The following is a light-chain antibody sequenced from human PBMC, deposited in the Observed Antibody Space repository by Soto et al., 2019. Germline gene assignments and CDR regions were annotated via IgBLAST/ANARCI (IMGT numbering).Light chain of an antibody. Sequence: EIVMTQSPATLSVSPGERATLSCRASQSVSSNLAWYQQNPGQAPRLLIYGASTRATGIPARFSGSGSGTEFTLSISSLESEDFAVYYCQQYNTWHRTFGQGTKVDIK. V-gene: IGKV3-15*01. CDR2: GAS. CDR1: QSVSSN. CDR3: QQYNTWHRT. J-gene: IGKJ1*01.